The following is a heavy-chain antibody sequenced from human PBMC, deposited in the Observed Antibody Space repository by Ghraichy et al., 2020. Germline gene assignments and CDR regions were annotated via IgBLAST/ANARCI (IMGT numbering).Heavy chain of an antibody. D-gene: IGHD1-26*01. CDR1: GYSISSGYY. CDR3: ARDHVGLYYFDY. J-gene: IGHJ4*02. V-gene: IGHV4-38-2*02. CDR2: IYHSGST. Sequence: SETLSLTCTVSGYSISSGYYWGWIRQPPGKGLEWIGSIYHSGSTYYNPSLKSRVTISVDTSKNQFSLKLSSVTAADTAVYYCARDHVGLYYFDYWGQGTLVTVSS.